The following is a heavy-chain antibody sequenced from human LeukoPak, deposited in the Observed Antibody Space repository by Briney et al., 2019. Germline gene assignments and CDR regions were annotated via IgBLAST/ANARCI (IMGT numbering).Heavy chain of an antibody. Sequence: ASVKVSCKVSGYTLTELSMHWVRQAPGQGLEWMGWINPNSGGTNYAQKFQGRVTMTRDTSISTAYMELSRLRSDDTAVYYCARAIIASIAAAATDVWGKGTTVTISS. D-gene: IGHD6-13*01. CDR3: ARAIIASIAAAATDV. CDR2: INPNSGGT. CDR1: GYTLTELS. V-gene: IGHV1-2*02. J-gene: IGHJ6*04.